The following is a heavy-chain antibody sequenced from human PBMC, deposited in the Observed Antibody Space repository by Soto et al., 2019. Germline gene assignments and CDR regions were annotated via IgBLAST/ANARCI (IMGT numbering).Heavy chain of an antibody. CDR2: ISSSSSYI. D-gene: IGHD3-9*01. CDR1: GFTFSSYS. CDR3: ARDHDTYYDILTGYSLGYYGMDV. Sequence: GGSLRLSCAASGFTFSSYSMNWVRQAPGKGLEWASSISSSSSYIYYADSVKGRFTISRDNAKNSLYLQMNSLRAEDTAVYYCARDHDTYYDILTGYSLGYYGMDVWGQGTTVTVSS. V-gene: IGHV3-21*01. J-gene: IGHJ6*02.